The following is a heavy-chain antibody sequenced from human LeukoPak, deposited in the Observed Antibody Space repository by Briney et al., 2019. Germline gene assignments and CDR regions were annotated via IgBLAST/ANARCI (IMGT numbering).Heavy chain of an antibody. J-gene: IGHJ4*02. CDR3: ARGGRLLWFGESIDY. CDR2: ISSSVTYI. V-gene: IGHV3-21*01. Sequence: GGSLRLSCAASGFTFSDYSMNWVRQAPGKGLEWVSSISSSVTYIYYADSVKGRFTISRDNAKNSLYLQMNSLRAEDTAVYYCARGGRLLWFGESIDYWGQGTLVTVSS. D-gene: IGHD3-10*01. CDR1: GFTFSDYS.